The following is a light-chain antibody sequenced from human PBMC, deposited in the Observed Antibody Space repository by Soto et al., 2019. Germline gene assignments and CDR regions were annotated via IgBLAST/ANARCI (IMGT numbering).Light chain of an antibody. V-gene: IGLV4-60*02. Sequence: QSVLTQSSSASASLGSSVKLTCTLSSGHSSYIIAWHQQQPGKAPRYLMKLEGSGSYNKGSGVPDRFSGSSSGADRYLTISNLQFEDEADYYCETWDSNSWVFGGGTNSPS. CDR1: SGHSSYI. J-gene: IGLJ3*02. CDR3: ETWDSNSWV. CDR2: LEGSGSY.